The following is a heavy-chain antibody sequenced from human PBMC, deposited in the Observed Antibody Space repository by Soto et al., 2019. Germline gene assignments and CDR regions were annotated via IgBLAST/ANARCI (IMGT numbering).Heavy chain of an antibody. CDR1: GGSISSYY. V-gene: IGHV4-59*01. CDR2: IYYSGST. Sequence: SLTCTVSGGSISSYYWSWIRQPPGKGLEWIGYIYYSGSTNYNPSLKSRVTISVDTSKNQFSLKLSSVTAADTAVYYFATLIWGARGNYYYYVIDVLGQGTTVTVSS. J-gene: IGHJ6*02. D-gene: IGHD3-16*01. CDR3: ATLIWGARGNYYYYVIDV.